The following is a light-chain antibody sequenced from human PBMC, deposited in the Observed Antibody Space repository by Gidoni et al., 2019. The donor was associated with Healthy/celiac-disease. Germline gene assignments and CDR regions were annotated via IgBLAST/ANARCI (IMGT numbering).Light chain of an antibody. Sequence: EIGFTQSPGTLSLSPGERATLSCRASQSVSSSYLAWYQQKPGQAPRLLIYGASSRATGIPDRFRGSGSGTDFTLTISRLEPEDFAVYYCQQYGSSPPKFTFGPGTKVDIK. J-gene: IGKJ3*01. CDR2: GAS. CDR3: QQYGSSPPKFT. CDR1: QSVSSSY. V-gene: IGKV3-20*01.